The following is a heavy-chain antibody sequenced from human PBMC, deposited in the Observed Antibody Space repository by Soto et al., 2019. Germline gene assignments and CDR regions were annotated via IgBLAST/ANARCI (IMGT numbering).Heavy chain of an antibody. CDR2: ISWNSGSI. CDR3: AKDREQLGRPWGYFAL. Sequence: PGGSLRLSCAASGFTFDDYAMHWVRQAPGKGLEWVSGISWNSGSIGYADSVKGRFTISRDNAKNSLYLQMNSLRAEDTALYYCAKDREQLGRPWGYFALWGRGTLVTVSS. V-gene: IGHV3-9*01. J-gene: IGHJ2*01. CDR1: GFTFDDYA. D-gene: IGHD6-6*01.